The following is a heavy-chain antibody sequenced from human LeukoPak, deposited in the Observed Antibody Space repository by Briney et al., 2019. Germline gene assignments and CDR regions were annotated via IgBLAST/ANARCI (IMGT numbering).Heavy chain of an antibody. CDR1: GGSISSSSYY. Sequence: SETLSLTCTVSGGSISSSSYYWGWIRQPPGKGLEWIGSIYYSGSTYYNPSLQSRVPLSVDTSKNQFSLKLSSVTAADTAVYYCARDCRARIAVAGTYYFDYWGQGTLVTVSS. D-gene: IGHD6-19*01. CDR3: ARDCRARIAVAGTYYFDY. J-gene: IGHJ4*02. V-gene: IGHV4-39*07. CDR2: IYYSGST.